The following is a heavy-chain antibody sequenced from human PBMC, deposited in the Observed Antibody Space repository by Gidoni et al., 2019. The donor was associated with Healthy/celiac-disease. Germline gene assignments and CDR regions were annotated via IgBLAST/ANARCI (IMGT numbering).Heavy chain of an antibody. CDR1: GFPFSSYR. D-gene: IGHD3-9*01. J-gene: IGHJ6*02. CDR2: ISSSSSYI. CDR3: ARESRYFDWFGGLDYYYGMDV. V-gene: IGHV3-21*01. Sequence: EVQLVESGGGLVKPGGSLRLSCAASGFPFSSYRMNWVRQAPGKGLEWVSSISSSSSYIYYADSVKGRFTISRDNAKNSLYLQMNSLRAEDTAVYYCARESRYFDWFGGLDYYYGMDVWGQGTTVTVSS.